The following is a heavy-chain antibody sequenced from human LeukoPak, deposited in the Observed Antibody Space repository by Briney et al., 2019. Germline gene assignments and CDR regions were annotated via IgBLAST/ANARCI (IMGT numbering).Heavy chain of an antibody. CDR2: SDPEDGET. Sequence: ASVKVSCKVSGYTLTELSMHWVRQTPGKGLEWMGGSDPEDGETIYAQKFQGRVTMTEDTSTDTAYMALSSLRSEDTAVYYCATSVTTSYYYYAMDVWGQGTTVTVSS. J-gene: IGHJ6*02. V-gene: IGHV1-24*01. CDR1: GYTLTELS. D-gene: IGHD4-17*01. CDR3: ATSVTTSYYYYAMDV.